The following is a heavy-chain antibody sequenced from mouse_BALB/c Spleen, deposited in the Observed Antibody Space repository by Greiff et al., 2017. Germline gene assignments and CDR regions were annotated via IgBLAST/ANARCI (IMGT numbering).Heavy chain of an antibody. V-gene: IGHV2-9*02. Sequence: QVQLQQSGPGLVAPSQSLSITCTVSGFSLTSYGVHWVRQPPGKGLEWLGVIWAGGSTNYNSALMSRLSISKDNSKSQVCLKMNSLQTDDTAMYYCARERDGYPHYAMDYWGQGTSVTVSS. CDR1: GFSLTSYG. CDR3: ARERDGYPHYAMDY. D-gene: IGHD2-3*01. CDR2: IWAGGST. J-gene: IGHJ4*01.